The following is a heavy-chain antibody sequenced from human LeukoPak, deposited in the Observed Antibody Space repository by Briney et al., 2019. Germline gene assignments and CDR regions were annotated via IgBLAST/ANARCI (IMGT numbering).Heavy chain of an antibody. CDR1: GFTFSSYS. J-gene: IGHJ1*01. CDR2: ISSSSSYI. V-gene: IGHV3-21*04. D-gene: IGHD2-15*01. Sequence: GGSLRLSCAASGFTFSSYSMNWVRQAPGKGLEWVSSISSSSSYIYYADSVKGRFTISRDNAKNSLYLQMNSLRAEDTALYYCAKDMLAARAEYFQHWGQGTLVTVSS. CDR3: AKDMLAARAEYFQH.